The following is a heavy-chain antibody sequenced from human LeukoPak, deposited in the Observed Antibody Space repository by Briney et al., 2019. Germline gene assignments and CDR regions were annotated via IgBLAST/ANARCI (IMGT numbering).Heavy chain of an antibody. CDR2: ISGSGGST. CDR3: AKPGLDFWSGYPPNYYYYMDV. D-gene: IGHD3-3*01. Sequence: PGGSLTLSCAASGFTFSSYAMSWLRQAPGKGLEWVSAISGSGGSTYYADSVKGRFTISRDNSKNTLYLQMNSLRAEDTAVYYCAKPGLDFWSGYPPNYYYYMDVWGKGTTVTVSS. CDR1: GFTFSSYA. V-gene: IGHV3-23*01. J-gene: IGHJ6*03.